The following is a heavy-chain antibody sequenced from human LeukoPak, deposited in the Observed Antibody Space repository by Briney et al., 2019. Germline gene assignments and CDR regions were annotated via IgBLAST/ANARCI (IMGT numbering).Heavy chain of an antibody. Sequence: GGSLRLSRAASGFTVISNYMSWVRQAPGKGLEWVSVIYSGGSTYYADSVKGRFTISRDNSRNTLYLQMNSLRAEDTAVYYCARWLYYLDTSGYLYYWGQGTLVTVSS. V-gene: IGHV3-53*01. CDR3: ARWLYYLDTSGYLYY. CDR2: IYSGGST. J-gene: IGHJ4*02. CDR1: GFTVISNY. D-gene: IGHD3-22*01.